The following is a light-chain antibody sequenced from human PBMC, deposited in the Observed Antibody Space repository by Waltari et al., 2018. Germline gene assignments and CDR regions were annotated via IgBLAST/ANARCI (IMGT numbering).Light chain of an antibody. CDR1: QSVSSN. V-gene: IGKV3-15*01. Sequence: IVMTHSPATLSVSPGERVTLSCRASQSVSSNLAWYQQKPGQAPRLLSYGASTRAIDIPARFSGSVSGTEFTLTISSMQSEDFAVYYCQQYNNWPPGTFGQGTKVEIK. J-gene: IGKJ1*01. CDR3: QQYNNWPPGT. CDR2: GAS.